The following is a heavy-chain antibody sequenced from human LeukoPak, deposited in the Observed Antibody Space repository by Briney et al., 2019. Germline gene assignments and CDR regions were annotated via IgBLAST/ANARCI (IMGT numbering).Heavy chain of an antibody. D-gene: IGHD6-19*01. CDR2: IYHSGST. CDR3: ARLSSGWSAFDY. J-gene: IGHJ4*02. CDR1: GGSISSSNW. Sequence: SGTLSLTCAVSGGSISSSNWWGVVRQPPGKGLEWIGEIYHSGSTNYNPSLKSRVTISVDKSKNRFSMKLSSVTAADTAVYYCARLSSGWSAFDYWGQGTLVTVSS. V-gene: IGHV4-4*02.